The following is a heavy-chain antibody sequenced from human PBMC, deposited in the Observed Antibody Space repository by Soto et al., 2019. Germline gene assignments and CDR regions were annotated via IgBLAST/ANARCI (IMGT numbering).Heavy chain of an antibody. CDR2: IYYSGST. Sequence: SETLSLTCTVSTVSLSGYYWSWIRQCPGKGLEWIGHIYYSGSTNYNPSLKSRVTISVDTSKNQFSLKLSSVTAADTAVYYCARLQGYCITTGCYGHSAMDVWGQGTTVTVSS. CDR1: TVSLSGYY. V-gene: IGHV4-59*08. CDR3: ARLQGYCITTGCYGHSAMDV. J-gene: IGHJ6*02. D-gene: IGHD2-2*01.